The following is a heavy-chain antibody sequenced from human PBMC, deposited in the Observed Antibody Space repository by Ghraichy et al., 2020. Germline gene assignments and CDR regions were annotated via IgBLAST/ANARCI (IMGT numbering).Heavy chain of an antibody. CDR1: GYSFTSYW. J-gene: IGHJ5*02. Sequence: GESLNISCKGSGYSFTSYWIGWVRQMPGKGLEWMGIIYPGDSDTRYSPSFQGQVTISADKSISTAYLQWSSLKASDTAIYYCARGCSGGSCIDNWFDPWGQGTLVTVSS. CDR2: IYPGDSDT. V-gene: IGHV5-51*01. D-gene: IGHD2-15*01. CDR3: ARGCSGGSCIDNWFDP.